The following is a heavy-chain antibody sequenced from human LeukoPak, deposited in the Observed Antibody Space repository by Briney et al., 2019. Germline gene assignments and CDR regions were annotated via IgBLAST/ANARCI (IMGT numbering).Heavy chain of an antibody. CDR3: ARGRLRYFDWLSNPPVYFDY. CDR1: GGSFSGYY. CDR2: INHSGST. D-gene: IGHD3-9*01. J-gene: IGHJ4*02. V-gene: IGHV4-34*01. Sequence: SETLPLTCAVYGGSFSGYYWSWIRQPPGKGLEWIGEINHSGSTNYNSSLKSRVTISVDTSKNQFSLKLSSVAAADTAVYYCARGRLRYFDWLSNPPVYFDYWGQGTLVTVSS.